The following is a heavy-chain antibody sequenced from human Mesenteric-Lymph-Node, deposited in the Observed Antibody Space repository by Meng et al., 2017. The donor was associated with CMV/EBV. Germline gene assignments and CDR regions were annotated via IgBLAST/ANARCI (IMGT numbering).Heavy chain of an antibody. CDR1: GGTFSSYT. V-gene: IGHV1-69*02. D-gene: IGHD2-2*02. CDR3: ARASLGIVVVPAAINGYYYYGMDV. Sequence: SVKVSCKASGGTFSSYTISWVRQAPGQGLEWMGRIIPILGIANYAQKFQGRVTITADKSTRTAYMELSSLRSEDTAVYYCARASLGIVVVPAAINGYYYYGMDVWGQGTTVTVSS. J-gene: IGHJ6*02. CDR2: IIPILGIA.